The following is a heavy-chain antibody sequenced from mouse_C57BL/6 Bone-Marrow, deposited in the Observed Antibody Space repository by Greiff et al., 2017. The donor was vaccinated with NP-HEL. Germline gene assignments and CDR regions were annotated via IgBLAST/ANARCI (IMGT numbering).Heavy chain of an antibody. CDR2: IFPGSGSP. CDR1: GYTFTSHW. J-gene: IGHJ3*01. V-gene: IGHV1-56*01. D-gene: IGHD1-1*02. CDR3: APGVLSTFFAY. Sequence: QVQLQQSGPELVRPGASVKISCKAPGYTFTSHWMQWVRQRPGQGLEWIGEIFPGSGSPYYNEKFKGKATLTVDTSSSPAYMQLSSLTSEDSAVYFCAPGVLSTFFAYWGQGTLVTVSA.